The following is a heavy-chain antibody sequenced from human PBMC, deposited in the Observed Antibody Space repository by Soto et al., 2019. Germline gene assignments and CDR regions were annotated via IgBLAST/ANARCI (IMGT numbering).Heavy chain of an antibody. D-gene: IGHD2-8*01. CDR1: GYTFNSYG. CDR3: ARDRRTSDV. J-gene: IGHJ6*02. Sequence: QVQLVQSGAEVKKPGASVKVSCKASGYTFNSYGISWVRQAPGQGLEWMGWIRVDSGNTDYAQKLQGRVTMTTDTSTNTVYMELRNLRPDDTAVYYCARDRRTSDVWGQGTTVTVSS. CDR2: IRVDSGNT. V-gene: IGHV1-18*01.